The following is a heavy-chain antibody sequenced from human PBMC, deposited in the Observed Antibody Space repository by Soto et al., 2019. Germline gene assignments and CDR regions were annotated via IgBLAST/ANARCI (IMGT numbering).Heavy chain of an antibody. CDR2: ISAYNGNT. V-gene: IGHV1-18*01. J-gene: IGHJ4*02. Sequence: ASVKVSCKASGYRFTSYGMRWVRQEKGQGLEWMGWISAYNGNTNYAQKLQGRVTMTTDTSTSTAYMELRSLRSDDTAVYYCARGLAYCSSTSCYSTFDYWGQGTLVTVSS. D-gene: IGHD2-2*01. CDR3: ARGLAYCSSTSCYSTFDY. CDR1: GYRFTSYG.